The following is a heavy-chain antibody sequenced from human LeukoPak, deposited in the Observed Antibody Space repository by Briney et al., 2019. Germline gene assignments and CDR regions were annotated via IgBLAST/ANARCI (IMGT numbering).Heavy chain of an antibody. CDR1: GFSFSNNW. Sequence: GGSLRLSCAVSGFSFSNNWMSWVRQAPGKGLEWVATIKTDGSEKYYVDSVKGRFTISRDNARNSMYLQMNSLRGEDTAMYYCTRIARVSLKKAQTDCSFDSWGQGTLVTVAS. J-gene: IGHJ4*02. D-gene: IGHD2-21*01. CDR3: TRIARVSLKKAQTDCSFDS. CDR2: IKTDGSEK. V-gene: IGHV3-7*01.